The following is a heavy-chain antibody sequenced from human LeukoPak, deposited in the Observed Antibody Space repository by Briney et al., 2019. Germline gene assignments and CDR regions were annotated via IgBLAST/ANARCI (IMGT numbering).Heavy chain of an antibody. CDR2: ISAYNGNT. Sequence: ASVKVSCKASGYTFTSYGISWVRQAPGQGLEWMGWISAYNGNTNYAQKLQGRVTMTTDTSTSTAYMELRSLRSDDTAVYYCARDQKRAAAGTFDYWGQGTLVTVSS. D-gene: IGHD6-13*01. J-gene: IGHJ4*02. CDR1: GYTFTSYG. CDR3: ARDQKRAAAGTFDY. V-gene: IGHV1-18*01.